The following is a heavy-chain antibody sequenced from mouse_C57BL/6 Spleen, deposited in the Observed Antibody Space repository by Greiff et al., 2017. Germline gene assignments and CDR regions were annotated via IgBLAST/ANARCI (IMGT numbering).Heavy chain of an antibody. CDR1: GFTFSSYA. Sequence: EVQRVESGAGLVKPGGSLKLSCAASGFTFSSYAMSWVRQTPEKRLEWVAYISSGGDYIYYADTVKGRFTISRDNARNTLYLQMSSLKSEDTAMYYCTREGPLGSSPYYFDYWGQGTTLTVSS. D-gene: IGHD1-1*01. CDR2: ISSGGDYI. J-gene: IGHJ2*01. V-gene: IGHV5-9-1*02. CDR3: TREGPLGSSPYYFDY.